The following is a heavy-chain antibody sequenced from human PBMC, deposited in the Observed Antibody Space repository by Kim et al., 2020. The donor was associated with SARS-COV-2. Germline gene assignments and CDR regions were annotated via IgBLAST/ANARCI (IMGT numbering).Heavy chain of an antibody. Sequence: GGSLRLSCAASGFTFSSYWMSWVRQAPGKGLEWVANIKQDGSEKYYVDSVKGRFTISRDNAKNSLYLQMNSLRAEDTAVYYCARGPAAGTKDYGDYDGIPFNYYGMDVWGQGTTVTVSS. CDR2: IKQDGSEK. CDR1: GFTFSSYW. CDR3: ARGPAAGTKDYGDYDGIPFNYYGMDV. V-gene: IGHV3-7*01. D-gene: IGHD4-17*01. J-gene: IGHJ6*02.